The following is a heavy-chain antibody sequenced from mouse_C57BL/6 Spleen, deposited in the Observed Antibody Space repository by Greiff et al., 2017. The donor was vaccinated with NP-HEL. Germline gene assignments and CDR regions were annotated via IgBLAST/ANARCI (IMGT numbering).Heavy chain of an antibody. CDR2: FYPGSGSI. J-gene: IGHJ3*01. CDR3: ARHESPFYYYGSSPWFAY. D-gene: IGHD1-1*01. V-gene: IGHV1-62-2*01. Sequence: VKLQQSGAELVKPGASVKLSCKASGYTFTEYTIHWVKQRSGQGLEWIGWFYPGSGSIKYNEKFKDKATLTADKSSSTVYMELSRLTSEDSAVYFCARHESPFYYYGSSPWFAYWGQGTLVTVSA. CDR1: GYTFTEYT.